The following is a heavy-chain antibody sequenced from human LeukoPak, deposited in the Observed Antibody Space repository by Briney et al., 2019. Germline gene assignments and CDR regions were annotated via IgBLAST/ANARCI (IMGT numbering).Heavy chain of an antibody. CDR3: ARDLGQYYDTSDNWFDP. CDR2: IKQEGSAR. J-gene: IGHJ5*02. D-gene: IGHD3-22*01. Sequence: GGSLRLSCVASGFSFSSYWMSWVRQTPGKGLEWVANIKQEGSARYYVDSVTGRFTISRDNAKNSLYLQMNSLRAEDTAVYYCARDLGQYYDTSDNWFDPWGQGTLVTVSS. CDR1: GFSFSSYW. V-gene: IGHV3-7*01.